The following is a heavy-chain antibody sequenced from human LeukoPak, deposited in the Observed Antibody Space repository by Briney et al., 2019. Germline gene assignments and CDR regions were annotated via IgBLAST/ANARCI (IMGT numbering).Heavy chain of an antibody. J-gene: IGHJ4*02. CDR2: IYYSGST. CDR1: GGSISSGGYY. D-gene: IGHD3-10*01. CDR3: ARVSLLWFGEPFWGVFDY. V-gene: IGHV4-31*03. Sequence: SETLSLTCSVSGGSISSGGYYWSWIRQHPGKGLEWIGYIYYSGSTYYNPSLKSRVTISVDTSKNQFSLKLSSVTAADTAVYYCARVSLLWFGEPFWGVFDYWGQGTLVTVSS.